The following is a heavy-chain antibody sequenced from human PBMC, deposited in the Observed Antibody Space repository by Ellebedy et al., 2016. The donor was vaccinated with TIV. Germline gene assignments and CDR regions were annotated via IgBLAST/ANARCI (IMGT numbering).Heavy chain of an antibody. D-gene: IGHD1-26*01. CDR2: INHSGST. CDR1: GGSFSGYY. Sequence: MPSETLSLTCAVYGGSFSGYYWSWIRQRPGKGLEWIGEINHSGSTNYNPSLKSRVTISVDTSKNQFSLKLSSVTAADTAVYYCARGVGATHLDYWGQGTLVTVSS. J-gene: IGHJ4*02. CDR3: ARGVGATHLDY. V-gene: IGHV4-34*01.